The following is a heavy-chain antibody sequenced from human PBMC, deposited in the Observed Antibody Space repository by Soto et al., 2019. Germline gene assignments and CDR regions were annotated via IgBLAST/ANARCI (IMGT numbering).Heavy chain of an antibody. D-gene: IGHD1-26*01. CDR1: GFTFSSHW. CDR3: ARWQEGGSYFLDCDI. V-gene: IGHV3-74*01. CDR2: INSDGSTT. J-gene: IGHJ3*02. Sequence: EVQLVESGGGLVQPGGSLRLSCAASGFTFSSHWMHWVRQVPGKGLVWVSRINSDGSTTTYADSVKGRFTISRDNAKNTLYLQMNSLRAEDTAVYSCARWQEGGSYFLDCDIWGRGTMVTVSS.